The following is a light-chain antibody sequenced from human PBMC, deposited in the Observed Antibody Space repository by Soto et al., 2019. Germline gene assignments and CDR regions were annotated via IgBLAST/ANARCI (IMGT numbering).Light chain of an antibody. J-gene: IGKJ2*01. CDR3: QLYDNSPMYT. CDR2: GAS. CDR1: QSVSSRY. Sequence: EIVLTQSPGTLSLSPGERATLSCRASQSVSSRYLVWYQQKPGQAPRLLIYGASSRATGIPDRFSGSGAGTEFTLPIIRMEPEDFAVYYCQLYDNSPMYTFGQGTKLEIK. V-gene: IGKV3-20*01.